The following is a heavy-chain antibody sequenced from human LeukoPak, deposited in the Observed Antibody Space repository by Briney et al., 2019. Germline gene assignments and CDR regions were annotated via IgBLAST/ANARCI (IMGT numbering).Heavy chain of an antibody. V-gene: IGHV3-23*01. J-gene: IGHJ4*02. CDR1: GFTFSSQA. CDR3: AKARPYYYDSSGYYYFDY. Sequence: GESLRLSCSASGFTFSSQAMSWVRQAPGKGLEWVSAISGSGGSTYYADSVKGRFTISRDNSKNTLYLQMNSLRAEDTAVYYCAKARPYYYDSSGYYYFDYWGQGTLVTVSS. D-gene: IGHD3-22*01. CDR2: ISGSGGST.